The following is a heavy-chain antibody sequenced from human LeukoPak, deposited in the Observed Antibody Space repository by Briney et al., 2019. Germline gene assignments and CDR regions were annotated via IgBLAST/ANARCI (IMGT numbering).Heavy chain of an antibody. V-gene: IGHV5-51*01. CDR3: ARVSGGYSYGYDAFDI. CDR1: GYSFTSYW. D-gene: IGHD5-18*01. J-gene: IGHJ3*02. Sequence: GESLKISCKGSGYSFTSYWIGWVRQMPGKGLEWMGIIYPGDSDTRYSPSFQGQVTISADKSISTAYLQWSSLKASDTAMYYCARVSGGYSYGYDAFDIWGQGTMVTLSS. CDR2: IYPGDSDT.